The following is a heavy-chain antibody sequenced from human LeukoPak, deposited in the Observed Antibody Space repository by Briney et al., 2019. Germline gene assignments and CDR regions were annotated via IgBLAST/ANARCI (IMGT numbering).Heavy chain of an antibody. D-gene: IGHD6-19*01. Sequence: PGGSLRLSCAASGFTFSSYGMHWVRQAPGKGLEWVAVISYDGSNKYYADSVKGRFTISRDNSKNTLYLQMNSLRAEDTAVYYCAKDSAVAGLDYWGQGTLVTVSS. CDR3: AKDSAVAGLDY. CDR1: GFTFSSYG. CDR2: ISYDGSNK. J-gene: IGHJ4*02. V-gene: IGHV3-30*18.